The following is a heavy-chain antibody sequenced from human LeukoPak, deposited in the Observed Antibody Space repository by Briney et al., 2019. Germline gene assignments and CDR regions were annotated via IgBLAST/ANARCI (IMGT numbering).Heavy chain of an antibody. CDR1: GYTFTGYY. V-gene: IGHV1-2*02. Sequence: ASVKVSCKASGYTFTGYYMHWVRQAPGQGLEWMGWINPNSGGTNYAQKFQGRVTMTRDTSISTAYMELSRLRSDDTAVYYCARGVDTAMRVDAFDTWGQGTMVTVSS. D-gene: IGHD5-18*01. CDR3: ARGVDTAMRVDAFDT. J-gene: IGHJ3*02. CDR2: INPNSGGT.